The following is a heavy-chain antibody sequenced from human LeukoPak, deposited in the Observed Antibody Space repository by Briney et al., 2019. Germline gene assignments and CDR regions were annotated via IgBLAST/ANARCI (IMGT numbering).Heavy chain of an antibody. CDR1: GYTFTDYY. J-gene: IGHJ4*02. V-gene: IGHV1-69-2*01. CDR3: ATHLTYHGGNSD. CDR2: VDPEDGET. Sequence: ASVKISCKVSGYTFTDYYMHWVQQAPGKGLEWMGLVDPEDGETIYAEKFQGRVTITADTSTDTAYMELSSPRSEDTAVYYCATHLTYHGGNSDWGQGTLVTVSS. D-gene: IGHD4-23*01.